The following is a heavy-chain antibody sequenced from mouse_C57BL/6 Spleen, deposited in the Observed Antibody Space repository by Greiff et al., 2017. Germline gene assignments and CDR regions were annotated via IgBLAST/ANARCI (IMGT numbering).Heavy chain of an antibody. V-gene: IGHV1-69*01. CDR3: ARGGTVVATDAMDY. CDR2: IDPSDSYT. Sequence: VQLQQPGAELVMPGASVKLSCKASGYTFTSYWMHWVKQRPGQGLEWIGEIDPSDSYTNYNQKFKGKSTLTVDKSSSTAYMQLSSLTSEDSAVYYCARGGTVVATDAMDYWGQGTSVTVSS. D-gene: IGHD1-1*01. J-gene: IGHJ4*01. CDR1: GYTFTSYW.